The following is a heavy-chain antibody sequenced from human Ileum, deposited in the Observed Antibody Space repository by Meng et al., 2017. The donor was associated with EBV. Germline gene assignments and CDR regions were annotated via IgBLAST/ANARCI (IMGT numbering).Heavy chain of an antibody. CDR1: GRGSCEVDYH. CDR2: IDYGGNT. D-gene: IGHD6-13*01. V-gene: IGHV4-30-4*01. J-gene: IGHJ4*02. CDR3: ATYEKGAAGKGY. Sequence: QLQDAGPSVVTTSAALSFDSAGAGRGSCEVDYHCSWLRPRPEKVVEWIGFIDYGGNTYSNPSLKSRVTTSIDTSNNKFSLRLFSVTAADTAVYYCATYEKGAAGKGYWGQGTLVTVSS.